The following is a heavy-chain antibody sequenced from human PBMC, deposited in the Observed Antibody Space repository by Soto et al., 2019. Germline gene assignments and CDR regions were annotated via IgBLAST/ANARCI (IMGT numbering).Heavy chain of an antibody. CDR3: AAVEGY. CDR1: GFTLISSG. J-gene: IGHJ4*02. CDR2: IVVGRGRT. Sequence: ASVKVSCKASGFTLISSGVQWVRQARGQRLEWLGWIVVGRGRTQYSQRLQERVTITRDMSTNTVYMELSSLRSEDTAVYYCAAVEGYWGQGTLVTVSS. V-gene: IGHV1-58*01.